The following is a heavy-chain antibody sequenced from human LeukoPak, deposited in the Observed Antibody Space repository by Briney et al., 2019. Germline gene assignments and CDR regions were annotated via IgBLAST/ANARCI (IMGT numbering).Heavy chain of an antibody. CDR1: GFTFSNAW. J-gene: IGHJ4*02. CDR3: ARGSIVVVPAAHDY. D-gene: IGHD2-2*01. CDR2: INHSGST. V-gene: IGHV4-34*01. Sequence: GSLRLSCAASGFTFSNAWMSWIRQPPGKGLEWIGEINHSGSTNYNPSLKSRVTISVDTSKNQFSLKLSSVTAADTAVYYCARGSIVVVPAAHDYWGQGTLVTVSS.